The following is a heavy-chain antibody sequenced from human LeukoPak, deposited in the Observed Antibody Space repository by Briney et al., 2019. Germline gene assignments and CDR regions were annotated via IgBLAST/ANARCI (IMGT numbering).Heavy chain of an antibody. CDR3: TTDATRIAARPPLDY. CDR1: GFTFSNAW. Sequence: GGSLRLSCAASGFTFSNAWMSWVRQAPGKGLEWVGRIKSKTDGGTTDYAAPVKGRFTISRDDSKNTLYLQMNSLKTEDTAVYYCTTDATRIAARPPLDYWGRGTLVTVSS. J-gene: IGHJ4*02. V-gene: IGHV3-15*01. CDR2: IKSKTDGGTT. D-gene: IGHD6-6*01.